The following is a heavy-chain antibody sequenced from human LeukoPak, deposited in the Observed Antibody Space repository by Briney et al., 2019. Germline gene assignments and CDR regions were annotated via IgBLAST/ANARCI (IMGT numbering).Heavy chain of an antibody. J-gene: IGHJ4*02. CDR1: GFTFSSYS. Sequence: PGGSLGLSCAASGFTFSSYSMNWVRQAPGKGLEWVSAISGSGGSTYYADSVKGRFTISRDNSKNTLYLQMNSLRAEDTAVYYCAKDGYSGYDFRGQGTLVTVSS. V-gene: IGHV3-23*01. D-gene: IGHD5-12*01. CDR2: ISGSGGST. CDR3: AKDGYSGYDF.